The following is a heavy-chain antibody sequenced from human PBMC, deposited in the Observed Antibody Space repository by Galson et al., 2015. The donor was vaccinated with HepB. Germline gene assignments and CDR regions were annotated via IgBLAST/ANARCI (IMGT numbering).Heavy chain of an antibody. CDR3: ARRWEPKAYDPFDI. CDR1: GFTFSSYS. V-gene: IGHV3-48*04. CDR2: ISSSSTSK. D-gene: IGHD1-26*01. Sequence: SLRLSCAASGFTFSSYSMNWVRQAPGKGLEWVSYISSSSTSKYFADSVKGRFSISRDNAKNSLYLQVNSLRAEDTALYYCARRWEPKAYDPFDIWGQGTMVTVSS. J-gene: IGHJ3*02.